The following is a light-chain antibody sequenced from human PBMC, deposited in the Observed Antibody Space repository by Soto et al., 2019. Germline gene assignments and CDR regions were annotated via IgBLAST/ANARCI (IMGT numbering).Light chain of an antibody. CDR3: QQSYSTPYT. CDR1: QSSSSY. J-gene: IGKJ2*01. Sequence: DIQMTQSPSSLSASVGDRVTITCRASQSSSSYLNWYQQKPGKAPKLLIYAASNLQSGVPSRFSVSGSGTDFTLTISSLQPEDIATYYCQQSYSTPYTFGQGTKLEIK. V-gene: IGKV1-39*01. CDR2: AAS.